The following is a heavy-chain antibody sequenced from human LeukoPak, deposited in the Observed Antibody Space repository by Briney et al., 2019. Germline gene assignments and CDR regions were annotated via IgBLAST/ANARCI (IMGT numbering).Heavy chain of an antibody. J-gene: IGHJ6*04. CDR1: GGTFSSYA. CDR2: IIPIFGTA. CDR3: AVVVVAVSPYYYYYGMDV. V-gene: IGHV1-69*13. Sequence: ASVKVSCKASGGTFSSYAISWVRQAPGQGLEWMGGIIPIFGTANYAQKFQGRVAITADESTSTAYMELSSLRSEDTAVYYCAVVVVAVSPYYYYYGMDVWGKGTTVTVSS. D-gene: IGHD2-15*01.